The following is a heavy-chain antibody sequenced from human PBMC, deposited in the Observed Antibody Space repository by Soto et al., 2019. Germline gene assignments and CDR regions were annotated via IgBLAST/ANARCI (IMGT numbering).Heavy chain of an antibody. CDR3: VRQSLQSAFDI. CDR2: IYYSGIT. CDR1: GDSISSADNY. Sequence: SETLSLTCTVSGDSISSADNYCSWIRQPPGKGLEWIGYIYYSGITHYNPSLKSRLTISLDTSKNQFSLKLSSVTAADTAVYYCVRQSLQSAFDIWGQGTMVTVSS. V-gene: IGHV4-30-4*08. D-gene: IGHD1-1*01. J-gene: IGHJ3*02.